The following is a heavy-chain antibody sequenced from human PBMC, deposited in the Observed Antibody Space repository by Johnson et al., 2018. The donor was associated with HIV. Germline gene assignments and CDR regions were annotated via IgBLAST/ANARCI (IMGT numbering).Heavy chain of an antibody. J-gene: IGHJ3*02. D-gene: IGHD1-1*01. Sequence: VQLVESGGGLVQPGGSLRLSCAASGFTFSSYAMSWVRQAPGKGLEWVSVIYSGGSTYYADSVKGRFTISRDNSKNTLYLQMNSLRAEDTAVYYCARDLDLREDLAFDIWGQGTMVTVSS. CDR3: ARDLDLREDLAFDI. V-gene: IGHV3-66*01. CDR2: IYSGGST. CDR1: GFTFSSYA.